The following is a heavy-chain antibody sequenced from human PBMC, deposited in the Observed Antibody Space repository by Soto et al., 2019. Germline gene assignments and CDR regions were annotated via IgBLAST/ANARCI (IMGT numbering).Heavy chain of an antibody. CDR3: ARGFAQSITIFGVVIPAELGMDV. D-gene: IGHD3-3*01. J-gene: IGHJ6*02. V-gene: IGHV4-34*01. CDR1: GGSFSGYY. CDR2: INHSGST. Sequence: SETLSLTCAVYGGSFSGYYWSWIRQPPGKGLEWIGEINHSGSTNYNPSLKSRVTISVDTSKNQFSLKLSAVTAADTAVYYCARGFAQSITIFGVVIPAELGMDVWGQGTTVTVSS.